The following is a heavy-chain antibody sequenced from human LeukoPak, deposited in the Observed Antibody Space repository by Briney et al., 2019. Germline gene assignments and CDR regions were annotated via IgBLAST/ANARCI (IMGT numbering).Heavy chain of an antibody. CDR1: GYTFTSYY. V-gene: IGHV1-46*01. J-gene: IGHJ6*02. CDR3: ARDKTTYYYDSSGYSNSMDV. CDR2: INPSVGST. D-gene: IGHD3-22*01. Sequence: EASVKVSCKASGYTFTSYYMHWVRQAPGQGLEWMEIINPSVGSTSYAQKFQGRVTMTRDTSTSTVYMELSSLRSEDTAVYYCARDKTTYYYDSSGYSNSMDVWGQGTTVTVSS.